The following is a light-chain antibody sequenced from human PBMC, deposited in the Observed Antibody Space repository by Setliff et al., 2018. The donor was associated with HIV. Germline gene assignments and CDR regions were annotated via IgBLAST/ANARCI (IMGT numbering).Light chain of an antibody. V-gene: IGLV1-40*01. CDR3: NSYTSSATII. J-gene: IGLJ2*01. CDR2: GNT. Sequence: QSVLTQPPSVSGAPGQRVTISCTGSSSNIGAGFDVHWYQQLPGTVPKLLIFGNTNRPSGVPDRFSGPKSGTSASLTISGLQAEDEADYYCNSYTSSATIIFGGGTKVTVL. CDR1: SSNIGAGFD.